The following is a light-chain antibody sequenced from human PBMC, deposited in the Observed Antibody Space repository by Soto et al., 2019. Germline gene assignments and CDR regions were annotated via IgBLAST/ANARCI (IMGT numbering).Light chain of an antibody. J-gene: IGKJ2*01. CDR1: QSVSSN. Sequence: EIVMTQSPATLSVSPGERATLSCRASQSVSSNLAWYQQKPGQAPRLLIYGASTRATGIPARFSGSGSGTEFILTISSLQSEDFAVYYCQQYNNWPPGAAFGQGTKLEIK. CDR2: GAS. V-gene: IGKV3-15*01. CDR3: QQYNNWPPGAA.